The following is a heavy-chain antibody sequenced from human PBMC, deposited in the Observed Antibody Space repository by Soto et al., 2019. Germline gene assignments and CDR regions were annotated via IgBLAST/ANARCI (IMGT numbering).Heavy chain of an antibody. CDR1: GVSISSGGYY. CDR2: IYYSGST. D-gene: IGHD3-22*01. V-gene: IGHV4-31*03. J-gene: IGHJ6*02. Sequence: TLSLTCTVSGVSISSGGYYWSWIRQHPGKGLEWIGYIYYSGSTYYNPSLKSRVTISVDTSKNQFSLKLSSVTAADTAVYYCARDSARPYYYDSSGSWYYGMDVWGQGTTVTVSS. CDR3: ARDSARPYYYDSSGSWYYGMDV.